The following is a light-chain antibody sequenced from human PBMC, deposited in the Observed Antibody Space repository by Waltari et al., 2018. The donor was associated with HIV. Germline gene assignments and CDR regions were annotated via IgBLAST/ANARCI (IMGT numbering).Light chain of an antibody. J-gene: IGLJ2*01. CDR2: EVS. V-gene: IGLV2-14*01. CDR3: SSYTSSDTVV. Sequence: QSALTQPASVSGSPGQSLTIPCPGPSSDVGGYNSVSWYQQHPGKAPKLMIYEVSNRPSGVSNRFSGSKSGNTASLTISGLQAEDESNYYCSSYTSSDTVVFGGGTKLTVL. CDR1: SSDVGGYNS.